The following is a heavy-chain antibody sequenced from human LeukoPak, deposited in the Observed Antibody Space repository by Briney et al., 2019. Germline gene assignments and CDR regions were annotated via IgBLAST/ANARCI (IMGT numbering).Heavy chain of an antibody. CDR3: ARYYDTTVGDAFDI. D-gene: IGHD3-16*01. CDR1: GFSFSSYS. J-gene: IGHJ3*02. Sequence: GGSLRLSCAASGFSFSSYSLNWVRQAPGKGLEWVSSISFTSGYIYYADSVKGRFTISRDNAKNSLYLQLNSLRAEDTAVYYCARYYDTTVGDAFDIWGQGTMVTVSS. CDR2: ISFTSGYI. V-gene: IGHV3-21*01.